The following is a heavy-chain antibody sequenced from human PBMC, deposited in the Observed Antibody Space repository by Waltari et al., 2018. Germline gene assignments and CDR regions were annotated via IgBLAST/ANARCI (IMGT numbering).Heavy chain of an antibody. Sequence: EVQLLESGGGLVQPGGSLRLSCAASGFTFSSYAMRWVRQAPGKGLEWVSAISGSGGSTYYANSVKGRFTISGDDAKDSLFLQMSSLSVEDTAMYDCAREWVEGVWGQGTTVTVSS. CDR3: AREWVEGV. J-gene: IGHJ6*02. CDR1: GFTFSSYA. V-gene: IGHV3-23*01. CDR2: ISGSGGST. D-gene: IGHD1-26*01.